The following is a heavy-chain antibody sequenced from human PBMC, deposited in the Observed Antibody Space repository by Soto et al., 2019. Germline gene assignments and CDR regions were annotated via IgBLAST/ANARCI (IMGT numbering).Heavy chain of an antibody. D-gene: IGHD2-15*01. CDR1: GGSISSYY. CDR3: ARAAIDCSGGSCYSGWSYYYGMDV. V-gene: IGHV4-59*01. J-gene: IGHJ6*02. CDR2: IYYSGST. Sequence: SETLSLTCTVSGGSISSYYWSLIRQPPGKGLEWIGYIYYSGSTNYNPSLKSRVTISVDTSKNQFSLKLSSVTAADTAVYYCARAAIDCSGGSCYSGWSYYYGMDVWGQGTTVTVSS.